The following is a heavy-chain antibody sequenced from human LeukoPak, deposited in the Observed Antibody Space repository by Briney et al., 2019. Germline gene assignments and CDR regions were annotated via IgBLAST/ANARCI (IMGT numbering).Heavy chain of an antibody. J-gene: IGHJ5*02. CDR2: IYSCSST. Sequence: SETLSLTCTVSGGSINSYYWSWIRKPAGKGLELIRRIYSCSSTTYNPSLKSRVTMSVDTSKNQFSLRLSSVTAADTAVYYCARVQYLRTDWFDPWGQGTLVTVSS. CDR3: ARVQYLRTDWFDP. D-gene: IGHD2-2*01. CDR1: GGSINSYY. V-gene: IGHV4-4*07.